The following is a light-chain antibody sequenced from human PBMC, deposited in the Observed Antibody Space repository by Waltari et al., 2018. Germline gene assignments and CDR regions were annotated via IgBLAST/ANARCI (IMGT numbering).Light chain of an antibody. CDR1: QSVLSPSANENY. V-gene: IGKV4-1*01. CDR3: QQYFTYPIT. J-gene: IGKJ5*01. CDR2: WAS. Sequence: DIVMTQSPDSLAVSLGERTTINCKSSQSVLSPSANENYLALFQQRPGEPPKVVMYWASTRAPGVPDRFSVCGSATDFTLTISSLQAEDVAVYYCQQYFTYPITFGQGTRLEIK.